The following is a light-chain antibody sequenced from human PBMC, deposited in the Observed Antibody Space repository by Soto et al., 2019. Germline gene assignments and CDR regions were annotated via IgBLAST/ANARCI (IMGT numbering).Light chain of an antibody. CDR3: CSYTGGSSLV. V-gene: IGLV2-23*01. CDR1: SSDVGRYNL. J-gene: IGLJ2*01. CDR2: EDI. Sequence: QSALTQPASVSGSRGQSITISCTGTSSDVGRYNLVSWYQQHPGKAPKLMIYEDIERPSGVSNRFSGSKSGNTASLTISGVQTEDEADYYCCSYTGGSSLVFGGGTKVTVL.